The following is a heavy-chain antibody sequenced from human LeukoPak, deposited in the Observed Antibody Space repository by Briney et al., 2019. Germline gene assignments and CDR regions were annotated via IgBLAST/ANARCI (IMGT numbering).Heavy chain of an antibody. CDR3: ARLLRDSSGYPIPDY. D-gene: IGHD3-22*01. CDR1: GFTFSSYS. J-gene: IGHJ4*02. Sequence: GGSLRLSCAASGFTFSSYSMNWVRQAPGKGLEWVSSISSSSSYIYYADSVKGRFTISRDNAKSSLYLQMNSLRAEDTAVYYCARLLRDSSGYPIPDYWGQGTLVTVSS. CDR2: ISSSSSYI. V-gene: IGHV3-21*01.